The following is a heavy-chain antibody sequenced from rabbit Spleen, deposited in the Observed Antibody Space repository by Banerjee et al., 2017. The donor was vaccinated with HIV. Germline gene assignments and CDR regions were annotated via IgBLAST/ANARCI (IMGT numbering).Heavy chain of an antibody. V-gene: IGHV1S40*01. CDR3: ARDLVAVIGWNFNL. Sequence: QSLVESGGGLLEPAGSLVLICRASAFFFFDKNYVSCCVQAPGKGLEWIACINIVTGNSVYASWAKGRFIISRTSSTTVTLQMTSLTAADTATYFCARDLVAVIGWNFNLWGPGTLVTVS. CDR2: INIVTGNS. D-gene: IGHD1-1*01. J-gene: IGHJ4*01. CDR1: AFFFFDKNY.